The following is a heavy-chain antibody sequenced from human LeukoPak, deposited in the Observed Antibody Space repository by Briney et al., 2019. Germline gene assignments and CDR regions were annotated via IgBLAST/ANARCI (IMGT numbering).Heavy chain of an antibody. V-gene: IGHV3-33*06. D-gene: IGHD6-13*01. J-gene: IGHJ4*02. CDR1: GFTFSSYG. CDR3: AKCSAAALVPPDY. CDR2: IWYDGSNK. Sequence: GGSLRLSCAASGFTFSSYGMHWVRQAPGKGLEWVAVIWYDGSNKYYADSVKGRFTISRDNSKNTLYLQMNSLRAEDTAVYYCAKCSAAALVPPDYWGQGTLVTVSS.